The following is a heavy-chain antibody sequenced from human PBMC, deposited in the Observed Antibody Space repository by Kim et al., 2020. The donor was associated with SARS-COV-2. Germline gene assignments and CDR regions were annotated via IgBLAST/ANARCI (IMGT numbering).Heavy chain of an antibody. Sequence: ASVKVSCKASGYTFTSYDINWVRQATGQGLEWMGWMNPNSGNTGYAQKFQGRVTMTRNTSISTAYMELSSLRSEDTAVYYCAIIPPLTMVRGVTRFDPWGQGTLVTVSS. J-gene: IGHJ5*02. CDR3: AIIPPLTMVRGVTRFDP. V-gene: IGHV1-8*01. D-gene: IGHD3-10*01. CDR2: MNPNSGNT. CDR1: GYTFTSYD.